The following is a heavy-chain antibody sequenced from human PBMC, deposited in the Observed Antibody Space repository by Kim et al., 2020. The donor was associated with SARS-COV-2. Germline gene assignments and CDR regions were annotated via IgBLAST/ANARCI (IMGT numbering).Heavy chain of an antibody. CDR3: ARGYSGYEGHDAFDI. J-gene: IGHJ3*02. D-gene: IGHD5-12*01. Sequence: DSLKGQFTNSRDNAKNSLYLQMNSLRAEDTAVYYCARGYSGYEGHDAFDIWGKGTMVTVS. V-gene: IGHV3-21*01.